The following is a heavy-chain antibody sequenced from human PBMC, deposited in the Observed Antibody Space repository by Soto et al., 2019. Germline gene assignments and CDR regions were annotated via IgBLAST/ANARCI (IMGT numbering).Heavy chain of an antibody. V-gene: IGHV4-31*03. D-gene: IGHD2-21*02. CDR2: IYYSGST. Sequence: LSLTCTVSGGSISSGGYYWSWIRQHPGKGLEWIGYIYYSGSTYYNPSLKSRVTISVDTSKNQFSLKLSSVTAADTAVYYCARDRKNLAYCGGDCSYYYYGMDVWGQGTTVTVSS. CDR1: GGSISSGGYY. J-gene: IGHJ6*02. CDR3: ARDRKNLAYCGGDCSYYYYGMDV.